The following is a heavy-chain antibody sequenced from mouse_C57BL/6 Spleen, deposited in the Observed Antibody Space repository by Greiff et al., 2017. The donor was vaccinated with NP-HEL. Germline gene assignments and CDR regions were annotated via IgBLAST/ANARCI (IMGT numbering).Heavy chain of an antibody. CDR2: INPSTGGT. V-gene: IGHV1-43*01. CDR3: AREAY. Sequence: EVQLQQSGPELVKPGASVKISCKASGYSFTGYYMHWVKQSSEKSLEWIGEINPSTGGTSYNQKFKGKATLTVDKSSSTAYMQLKSLTYEDSAVYHCAREAYWGKGTVVTVSA. J-gene: IGHJ3*01. CDR1: GYSFTGYY.